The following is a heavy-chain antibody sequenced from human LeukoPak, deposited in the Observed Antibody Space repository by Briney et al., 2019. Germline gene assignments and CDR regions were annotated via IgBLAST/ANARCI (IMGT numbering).Heavy chain of an antibody. J-gene: IGHJ4*02. CDR2: IYYSGST. CDR3: ARGHYCCGGSCYSGSDYFDY. V-gene: IGHV4-59*08. CDR1: GGSISSYY. D-gene: IGHD2-15*01. Sequence: SETLSLTCTVSGGSISSYYWIWIRQPPGKGLERIGYIYYSGSTNHNPSLKSRVTMSEDTSKNQFSLKLSSVTAAVTGVYYCARGHYCCGGSCYSGSDYFDYWGQGTLVTVSS.